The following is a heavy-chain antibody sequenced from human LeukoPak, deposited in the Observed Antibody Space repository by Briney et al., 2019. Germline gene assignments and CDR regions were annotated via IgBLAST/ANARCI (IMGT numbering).Heavy chain of an antibody. CDR3: ARDRSLINYYDSSGTLYYYYGMDV. CDR2: INPNSGGT. D-gene: IGHD3-22*01. Sequence: ASVKVSCKASGYTFTGYYMHWVRQAPGQGLEWMGWINPNSGGTNYAQKFQGRVTMTRDTSISTAYMELSRLRSDDTAVYYCARDRSLINYYDSSGTLYYYYGMDVWGQGTTVTVSS. V-gene: IGHV1-2*02. J-gene: IGHJ6*02. CDR1: GYTFTGYY.